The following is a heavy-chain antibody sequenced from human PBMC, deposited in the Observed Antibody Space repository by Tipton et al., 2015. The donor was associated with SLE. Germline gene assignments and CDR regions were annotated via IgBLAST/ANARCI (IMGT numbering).Heavy chain of an antibody. CDR2: IKSKTDGGTT. Sequence: SLRLSCAASEFTFSNAWMSWVRQAPGKGLEWVGRIKSKTDGGTTDYAAPVKGRFTISRDDSKNTLYLQMNSLKTEDTAVYYCTTDPATTRAFDIWGQGTMVTVSS. J-gene: IGHJ3*02. CDR1: EFTFSNAW. V-gene: IGHV3-15*01. CDR3: TTDPATTRAFDI. D-gene: IGHD2-15*01.